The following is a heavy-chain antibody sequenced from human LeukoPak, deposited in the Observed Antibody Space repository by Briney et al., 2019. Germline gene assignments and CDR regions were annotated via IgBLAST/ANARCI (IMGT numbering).Heavy chain of an antibody. D-gene: IGHD5-18*01. CDR1: GYTFTGYY. CDR2: INPNSGGT. J-gene: IGHJ4*02. CDR3: ARDRTDHVDTAMVSGDY. V-gene: IGHV1-2*02. Sequence: ASVKVSCKASGYTFTGYYMHWVRQAPGQGLEWMGWINPNSGGTNYAQKLQGRVTMTTDTSTSTAYMELRSLRSDDTAVYYCARDRTDHVDTAMVSGDYWGQGTLVTVSS.